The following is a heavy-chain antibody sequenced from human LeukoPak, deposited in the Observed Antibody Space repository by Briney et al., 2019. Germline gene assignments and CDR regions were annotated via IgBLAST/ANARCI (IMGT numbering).Heavy chain of an antibody. CDR3: AREGVSRITMIVVDAFDI. Sequence: GGSLRLSCAASGFTFSSYWMSWVRQAPGKGLEWVANIKQDGSEKYYVDSVKGRFTISRDNAKNSLYLQMNSLRAEDTAVYYCAREGVSRITMIVVDAFDIWGQGTMVTVSS. CDR2: IKQDGSEK. J-gene: IGHJ3*02. CDR1: GFTFSSYW. D-gene: IGHD3-22*01. V-gene: IGHV3-7*03.